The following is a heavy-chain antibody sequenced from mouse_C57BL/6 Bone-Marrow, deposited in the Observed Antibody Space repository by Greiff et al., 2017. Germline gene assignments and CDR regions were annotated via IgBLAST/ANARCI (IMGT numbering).Heavy chain of an antibody. CDR2: IDPETGGT. Sequence: LVESGAELVRPGASVTLSCKASGYTFTDYEMHWVKQTPVHGLEWIGAIDPETGGTAYNPKFKGKAILTADKSSSTAYMELRSMTSEDSAVYYCTTVLNWYFDVWGTGTTVTVSS. V-gene: IGHV1-15*01. CDR1: GYTFTDYE. J-gene: IGHJ1*03. CDR3: TTVLNWYFDV.